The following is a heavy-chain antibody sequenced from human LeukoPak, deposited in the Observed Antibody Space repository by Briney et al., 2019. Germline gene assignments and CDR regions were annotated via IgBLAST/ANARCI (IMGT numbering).Heavy chain of an antibody. Sequence: GGSLRLSCAASGFTFSSYEMNWVRQAPGKGLEWVSGVGPSGARTYYADSVKGRFTVSRDNSKNMVFLQMNSLRAEDTAIYYCAKDDAYLQYDDWGQGTLVTVSS. CDR3: AKDDAYLQYDD. V-gene: IGHV3-23*01. J-gene: IGHJ4*02. D-gene: IGHD5-24*01. CDR2: VGPSGART. CDR1: GFTFSSYE.